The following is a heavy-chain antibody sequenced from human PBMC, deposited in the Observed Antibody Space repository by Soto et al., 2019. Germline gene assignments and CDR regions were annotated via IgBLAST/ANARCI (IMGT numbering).Heavy chain of an antibody. Sequence: QTLSLTCAISGDSVSSNSAAWNWIRQSPSRGLEWLGRTYYRSKWYNDYAVSVKSRITINPDTSKNQFSLQLNSVTPEDTAVYYCAREEVTGTTRYYYGMDVWGQGTTVTVSS. D-gene: IGHD1-7*01. CDR1: GDSVSSNSAA. V-gene: IGHV6-1*01. CDR3: AREEVTGTTRYYYGMDV. J-gene: IGHJ6*02. CDR2: TYYRSKWYN.